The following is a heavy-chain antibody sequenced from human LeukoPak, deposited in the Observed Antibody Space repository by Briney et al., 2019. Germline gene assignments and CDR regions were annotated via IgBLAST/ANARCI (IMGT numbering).Heavy chain of an antibody. V-gene: IGHV3-48*01. D-gene: IGHD3-22*01. Sequence: GGSLRLSCAASGFTFSSYSMNWVRQAPGKGLEWVSYTSSSSSTIYYADSVKGRFTISRDNAKNSLYLQMNSLRAEDTAVYYCASVARPDYYDSSGYYGVFDYWGQGTLVTVSS. CDR3: ASVARPDYYDSSGYYGVFDY. CDR2: TSSSSSTI. CDR1: GFTFSSYS. J-gene: IGHJ4*02.